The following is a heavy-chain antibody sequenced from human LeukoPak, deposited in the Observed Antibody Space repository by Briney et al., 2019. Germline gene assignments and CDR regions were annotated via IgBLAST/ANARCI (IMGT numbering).Heavy chain of an antibody. J-gene: IGHJ3*02. V-gene: IGHV3-48*01. CDR3: ARDYTRDAFDI. CDR2: ISSSSSTI. Sequence: GGSLRLSCAASGFTFSSYSMNWVCQAPGKGLEWVSYISSSSSTIYYADSVKGRFTISRDNAKNSLYLQMNSLRAEDTAVYYCARDYTRDAFDIWGQGTMVTVSS. CDR1: GFTFSSYS.